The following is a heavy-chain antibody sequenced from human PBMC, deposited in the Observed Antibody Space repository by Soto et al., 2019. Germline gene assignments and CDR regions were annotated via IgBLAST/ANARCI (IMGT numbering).Heavy chain of an antibody. CDR1: GFSFNSYW. J-gene: IGHJ4*02. CDR3: ARWESGDWYLGV. Sequence: EVQLVESGGGLVQPGGSLRLSCAAAGFSFNSYWMSWVRQAPGKGLEWVASINPDAFRKYFADSVKGRFTISRDSADNSLYLQMIGLRAEDTAVYYCARWESGDWYLGVWGQGTLVTVSS. V-gene: IGHV3-7*03. CDR2: INPDAFRK. D-gene: IGHD2-21*02.